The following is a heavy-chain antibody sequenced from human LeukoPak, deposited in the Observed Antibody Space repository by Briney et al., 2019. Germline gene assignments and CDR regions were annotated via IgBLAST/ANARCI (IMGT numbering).Heavy chain of an antibody. J-gene: IGHJ4*02. CDR3: ARVAAAPFDY. D-gene: IGHD6-13*01. CDR2: IKPNSGGT. Sequence: ASVKVSCKASGYTFTGYYMHWVRQAAGQELEWMGWIKPNSGGTNYAQKFQGRVTMTRDTSISTAYMELSRLRSDDTAVYSCARVAAAPFDYWGQGTLVTVSS. CDR1: GYTFTGYY. V-gene: IGHV1-2*02.